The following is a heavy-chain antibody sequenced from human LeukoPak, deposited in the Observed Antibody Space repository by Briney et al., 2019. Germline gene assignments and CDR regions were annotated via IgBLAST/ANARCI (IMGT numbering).Heavy chain of an antibody. D-gene: IGHD2-2*01. CDR3: AREGKPAATPIYYYYYMDV. CDR1: GGTFSSYA. CDR2: IIPIFGTA. J-gene: IGHJ6*03. V-gene: IGHV1-69*13. Sequence: SVKVSCKASGGTFSSYAISWVRQAPGQGLEWMGGIIPIFGTANYAQKFQGRVTITADESTSTAYMELSSLRSEDTAVYYCAREGKPAATPIYYYYYMDVWGKGTTVPVSS.